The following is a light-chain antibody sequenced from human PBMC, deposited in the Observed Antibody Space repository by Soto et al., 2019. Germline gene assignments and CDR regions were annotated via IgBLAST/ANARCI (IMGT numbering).Light chain of an antibody. V-gene: IGKV2-24*01. CDR3: MESSQLRT. CDR2: QIS. CDR1: ESLLHSGGNTY. J-gene: IGKJ1*01. Sequence: DIVLTQSPLSLPVTLGQPASLSCRSSESLLHSGGNTYLSWLHHRPGQPPRLLIYQISERLSGVPDRFSGSGAGTNFTLRISRVEAEDVRIFFCMESSQLRTLGKGTKVDIK.